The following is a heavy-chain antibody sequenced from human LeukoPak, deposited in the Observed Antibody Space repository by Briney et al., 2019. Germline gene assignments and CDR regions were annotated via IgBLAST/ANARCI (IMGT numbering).Heavy chain of an antibody. D-gene: IGHD1-7*01. CDR2: IYPSDSDV. V-gene: IGHV5-51*01. J-gene: IGHJ4*02. CDR3: ASSGSIGTISTIDY. Sequence: GESLEISFKGSGYSFTSYWIGWVRQMPGKGLDWMGIIYPSDSDVRYSPSFQGQVTISADKSISTAYLQWNSLRASDTAMYYCASSGSIGTISTIDYWGQGTLVTVSS. CDR1: GYSFTSYW.